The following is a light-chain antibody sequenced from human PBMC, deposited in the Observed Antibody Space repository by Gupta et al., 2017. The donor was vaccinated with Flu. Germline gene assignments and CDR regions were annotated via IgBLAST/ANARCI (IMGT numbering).Light chain of an antibody. Sequence: AIRITQSPSSPSAATGDTVTITCRASQGISSYLAWYQQKPGKAPKLLIYSASTLQSGVPSRFRGSGSGTDFTLTIRSLQSEDFATYYCLQNYIYPLTFGGGTKVDIK. CDR1: QGISSY. V-gene: IGKV1-8*01. CDR2: SAS. J-gene: IGKJ4*01. CDR3: LQNYIYPLT.